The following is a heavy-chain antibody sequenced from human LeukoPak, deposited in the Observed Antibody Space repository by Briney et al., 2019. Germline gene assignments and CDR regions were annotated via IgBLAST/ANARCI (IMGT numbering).Heavy chain of an antibody. CDR2: IYYSGST. Sequence: SETLSLTCAVYGGSFSGYYWSWIRQPPGKGLEWIGYIYYSGSTNYNPSLKSRVTISVDTSKNQFSLKLSSVTAADTAVYYCARPGYGSGSDDAFDIWGQGTMVTVSS. V-gene: IGHV4-59*01. J-gene: IGHJ3*02. D-gene: IGHD3-10*01. CDR3: ARPGYGSGSDDAFDI. CDR1: GGSFSGYY.